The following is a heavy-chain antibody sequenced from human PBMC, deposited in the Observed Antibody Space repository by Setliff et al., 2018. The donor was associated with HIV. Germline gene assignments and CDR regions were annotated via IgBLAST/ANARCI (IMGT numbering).Heavy chain of an antibody. CDR1: GGSFSGYF. CDR3: ARVGDFYDGSGHYSVLDAFDM. J-gene: IGHJ3*02. V-gene: IGHV4-34*01. CDR2: INHGGVT. D-gene: IGHD3-22*01. Sequence: PSETLSLTCAVYGGSFSGYFWTWIRQPPQKRLEWIGEINHGGVTNYNPSLKSRVTISVDTSKNQFSLKLSSVTAADTAVYYCARVGDFYDGSGHYSVLDAFDMWGQGTKVTVSS.